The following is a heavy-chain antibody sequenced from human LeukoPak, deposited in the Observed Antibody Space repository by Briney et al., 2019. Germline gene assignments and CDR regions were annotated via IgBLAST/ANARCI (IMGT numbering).Heavy chain of an antibody. CDR2: ISAYNGNT. D-gene: IGHD6-13*01. V-gene: IGHV1-18*01. Sequence: ASVKVSCKASGYTFTSYGISWVRQAPGQGLEWMGWISAYNGNTNYAQKFQGRVTMTTDTSTSTAYMELRSLRSDDTAVYYCARFYIAAAGTDWFDPWGQGTLVTVSS. J-gene: IGHJ5*02. CDR3: ARFYIAAAGTDWFDP. CDR1: GYTFTSYG.